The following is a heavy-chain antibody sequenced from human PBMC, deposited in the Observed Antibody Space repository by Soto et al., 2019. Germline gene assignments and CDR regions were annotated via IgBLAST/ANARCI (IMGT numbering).Heavy chain of an antibody. J-gene: IGHJ6*02. D-gene: IGHD2-21*02. CDR3: ARVQGQFLVVAVTRPYYYYGMDV. V-gene: IGHV3-21*01. Sequence: GGSLRLSCAASGFTFSSYSMHRVRQAPGKRLEWISSISSSSSDIYYADSVKGRFTISRDNAKNSLYLQMNNLRAEDTAVYYCARVQGQFLVVAVTRPYYYYGMDVWGQGTTVTVSS. CDR1: GFTFSSYS. CDR2: ISSSSSDI.